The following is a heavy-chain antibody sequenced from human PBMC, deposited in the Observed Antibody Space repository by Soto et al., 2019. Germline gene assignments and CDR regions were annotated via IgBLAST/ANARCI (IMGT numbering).Heavy chain of an antibody. CDR3: ARYQGEGDYILGDAFDI. D-gene: IGHD4-17*01. Sequence: GSLRLSCAASGFTFSDYYMSWIRQAPGKGLEWVSYISSRASTIYYADSVKGRFTISRDNANNSLYLQMNSLRAEDTALYHCARYQGEGDYILGDAFDIWGQGTMVTVSS. V-gene: IGHV3-11*01. J-gene: IGHJ3*02. CDR2: ISSRASTI. CDR1: GFTFSDYY.